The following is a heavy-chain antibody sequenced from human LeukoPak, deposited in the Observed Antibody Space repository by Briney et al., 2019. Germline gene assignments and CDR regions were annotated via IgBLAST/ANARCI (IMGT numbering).Heavy chain of an antibody. CDR2: INPNSGGT. V-gene: IGHV1-2*06. J-gene: IGHJ4*02. CDR1: GYTFTGYY. D-gene: IGHD3-16*01. CDR3: ASQGGSRESESYFDY. Sequence: ASVKVSCKASGYTFTGYYMHWVRQAPGQGLEWMGRINPNSGGTNYAQKFQGRVTMTRDTSISTAYMELSRLRSDDTAVYYCASQGGSRESESYFDYWGQGTLVTVSS.